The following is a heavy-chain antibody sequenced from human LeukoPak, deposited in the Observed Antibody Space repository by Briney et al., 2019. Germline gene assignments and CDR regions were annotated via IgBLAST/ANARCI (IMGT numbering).Heavy chain of an antibody. CDR1: GFTFSSYG. J-gene: IGHJ4*02. D-gene: IGHD3-10*01. Sequence: GGSLRLSCAASGFTFSSYGMHWVRQAPGKGLEWVAFIRYDGSNKYYADSVKGRFTISRDNSKNTLYLQMNSLRAEDTAVYYCAKAQYYYGSGSYPFDYWGQGTLVTVSS. CDR2: IRYDGSNK. V-gene: IGHV3-30*02. CDR3: AKAQYYYGSGSYPFDY.